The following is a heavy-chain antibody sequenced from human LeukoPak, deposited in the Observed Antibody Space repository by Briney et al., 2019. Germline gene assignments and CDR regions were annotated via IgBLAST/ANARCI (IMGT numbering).Heavy chain of an antibody. V-gene: IGHV4-61*02. CDR1: GGSISSGSYY. CDR3: ARHFILTGYYSYYYYYGMDV. J-gene: IGHJ6*02. Sequence: PSETLSLTCTVAGGSISSGSYYWSWIRQPAGKGLEWVGRIYTSGSTNYNPSLKDRVNMSVGTSKNQFSLKLSSVTAADTAVYYSARHFILTGYYSYYYYYGMDVWGQGTTVTVSS. CDR2: IYTSGST. D-gene: IGHD3-9*01.